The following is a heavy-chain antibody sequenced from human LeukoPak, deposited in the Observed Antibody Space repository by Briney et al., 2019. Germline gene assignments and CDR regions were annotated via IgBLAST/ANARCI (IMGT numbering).Heavy chain of an antibody. CDR1: GFTFSSYG. V-gene: IGHV3-30*02. J-gene: IGHJ4*02. Sequence: GGSLRLSCAASGFTFSSYGMHWVRQAPGKGLEWVAFIRYDGSNKYYADSVKGRFTISRDNSKNTLYLQMNSLRAEDTAVYYCAKDPSKKGIAAAGLFDYWGQGTLVSVSS. CDR3: AKDPSKKGIAAAGLFDY. D-gene: IGHD6-13*01. CDR2: IRYDGSNK.